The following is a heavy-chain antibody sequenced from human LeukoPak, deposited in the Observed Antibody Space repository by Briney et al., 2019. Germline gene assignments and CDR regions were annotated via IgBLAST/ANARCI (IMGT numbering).Heavy chain of an antibody. CDR1: GYSISSGYY. CDR3: ARIPSGVYFDWLQSYFDY. D-gene: IGHD3-9*01. CDR2: IYHSGST. J-gene: IGHJ4*02. V-gene: IGHV4-38-2*02. Sequence: SETLSLTCTASGYSISSGYYWGWIRQPPGKVLEWIGSIYHSGSTYYNPSLKSRVTISVDTSKNQFSLKLSSVTAADTAVYYCARIPSGVYFDWLQSYFDYWGQGTLVTVSS.